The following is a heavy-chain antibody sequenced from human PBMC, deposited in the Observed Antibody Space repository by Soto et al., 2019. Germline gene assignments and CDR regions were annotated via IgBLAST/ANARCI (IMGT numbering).Heavy chain of an antibody. J-gene: IGHJ6*02. CDR1: GGTFSSYA. Sequence: EKVACKAAGGTFSSYAISWVRQAPGQGLEWMGGIIPIFGTANYAQKFQGRVTITADKSTSTAYMELSSLRSEDTAVYYCARDPVITVTTDYHYVMDVCGQGTTVTVS. D-gene: IGHD4-4*01. CDR3: ARDPVITVTTDYHYVMDV. CDR2: IIPIFGTA. V-gene: IGHV1-69*06.